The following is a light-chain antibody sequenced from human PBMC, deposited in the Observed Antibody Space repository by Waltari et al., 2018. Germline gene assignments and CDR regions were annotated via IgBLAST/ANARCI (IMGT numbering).Light chain of an antibody. V-gene: IGKV4-1*01. CDR3: QQYYSTPPIT. CDR1: QSVLYSSTNKNY. CDR2: WAS. J-gene: IGKJ5*01. Sequence: DIVLTQSPDSLAVSLGERATINCKSSQSVLYSSTNKNYLAWYQQKPGQPPKLLIYWASTRESGVPDRFSGSGSGADFTLTISSLQAEAVAVYYCQQYYSTPPITFGQGTRLEIK.